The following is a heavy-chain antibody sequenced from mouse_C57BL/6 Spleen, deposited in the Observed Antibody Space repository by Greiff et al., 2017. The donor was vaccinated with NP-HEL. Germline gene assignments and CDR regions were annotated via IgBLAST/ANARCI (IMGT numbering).Heavy chain of an antibody. Sequence: QAPLQQSWSALLPPFASFPLSFQSSFSSFIIYCINFLNHIPVKGLEWIGQIYPGDGDTNYNGKFKGKATLTADKSSSTAYMPLSSLTTEDSSVYFCARWYYYGSSYGYAMDYWGQGTSVTVSS. V-gene: IGHV1-80*01. D-gene: IGHD1-1*01. CDR2: IYPGDGDT. CDR3: ARWYYYGSSYGYAMDY. CDR1: FSSFIIYC. J-gene: IGHJ4*01.